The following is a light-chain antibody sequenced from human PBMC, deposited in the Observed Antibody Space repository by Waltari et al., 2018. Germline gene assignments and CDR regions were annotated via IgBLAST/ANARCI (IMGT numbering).Light chain of an antibody. CDR3: VSSTRNNSSI. CDR2: EVS. CDR1: SSDVGGYNY. J-gene: IGLJ2*01. Sequence: QSALTQPASVSGSPGQSITISCTGTSSDVGGYNYVSWFQQHPGKAPKVMIYEVSRRPSGVSDRCSGSKSGNTASLTISGLQAEDEADYYCVSSTRNNSSIFGGGTKLTVL. V-gene: IGLV2-14*01.